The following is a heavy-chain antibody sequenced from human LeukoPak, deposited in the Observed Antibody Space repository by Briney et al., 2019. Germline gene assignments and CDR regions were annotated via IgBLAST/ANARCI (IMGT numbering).Heavy chain of an antibody. CDR1: GITFSSYA. Sequence: PGGSLRLSCSASGITFSSYAMSWVRQAPGKGLEWVSAISGSGGSTYYADSVKGRFTISRDNSKNTLYLQMNSLRAEDTAVYHCAKDPRRPDSSDRWGQGTLVTVSS. V-gene: IGHV3-23*01. J-gene: IGHJ4*02. D-gene: IGHD6-19*01. CDR3: AKDPRRPDSSDR. CDR2: ISGSGGST.